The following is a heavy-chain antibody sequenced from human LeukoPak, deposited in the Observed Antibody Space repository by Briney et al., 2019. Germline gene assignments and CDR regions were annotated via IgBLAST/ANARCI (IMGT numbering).Heavy chain of an antibody. CDR2: IKQDGRQ. J-gene: IGHJ4*02. CDR1: GFTFSRHW. CDR3: ARGPDFGDRLDYFDY. Sequence: GGSLRLSCAASGFTFSRHWMGWVRQAPGKGLEWVASIKQDGRQYYVDSVKGRFFISRDNAKNSVSLQMNSLRGGDTAVYYCARGPDFGDRLDYFDYWGQGTLVTDS. D-gene: IGHD4-17*01. V-gene: IGHV3-7*01.